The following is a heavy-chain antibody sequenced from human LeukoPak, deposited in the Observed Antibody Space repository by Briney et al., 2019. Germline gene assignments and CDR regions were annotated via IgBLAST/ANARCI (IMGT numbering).Heavy chain of an antibody. Sequence: ASVKVSCKASGYTFTGYYMHWVRQAPGQGLEWMGRINPNSGGTNYAQKFQGRVTMTRDTSISTAYMELRSLRSDDTAVYYCARDPNPSATVDPFDYWGQGTLVTVSS. J-gene: IGHJ4*02. D-gene: IGHD4-23*01. V-gene: IGHV1-2*06. CDR3: ARDPNPSATVDPFDY. CDR1: GYTFTGYY. CDR2: INPNSGGT.